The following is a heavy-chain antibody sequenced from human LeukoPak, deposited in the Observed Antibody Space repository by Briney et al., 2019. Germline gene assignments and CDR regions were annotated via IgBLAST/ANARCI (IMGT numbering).Heavy chain of an antibody. CDR2: IYYSGST. V-gene: IGHV4-31*03. J-gene: IGHJ3*02. D-gene: IGHD6-19*01. CDR3: ARGGWTRDAFDI. CDR1: GGSISSGGYY. Sequence: PSETLSLTCTVSGGSISSGGYYWSWIRQHPGKGLEWIGYIYYSGSTYYNPSLKSRVTISVDKSMNQFSLNLSSVTAADTAVYYCARGGWTRDAFDIWGQGTMVTVSS.